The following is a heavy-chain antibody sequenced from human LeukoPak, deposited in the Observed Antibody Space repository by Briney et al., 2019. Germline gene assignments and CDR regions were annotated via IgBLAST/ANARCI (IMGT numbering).Heavy chain of an antibody. CDR2: INPNTGGT. Sequence: ASVKVSCKTSGYTFTGYYMHWVRQAPGQGLEWLGWINPNTGGTNYAQKFQGRVTMTRDTSISTAYMELSRLRSDDTALYYCARIGISARGTNFHHWGQGTLVTVSS. CDR3: ARIGISARGTNFHH. J-gene: IGHJ1*01. CDR1: GYTFTGYY. D-gene: IGHD6-13*01. V-gene: IGHV1-2*02.